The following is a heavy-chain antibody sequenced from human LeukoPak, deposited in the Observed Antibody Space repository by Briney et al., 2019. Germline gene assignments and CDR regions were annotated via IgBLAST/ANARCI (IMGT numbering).Heavy chain of an antibody. V-gene: IGHV3-66*01. CDR1: GFTVSSNY. Sequence: GGSLRLSCAASGFTVSSNYMNWVRQAPGKGLEWVSVTSSGGNTYYADSVQGRFTISRDNSKNTLYLQMNSLRAEDTAVYYCARDARSGTGIWGQGALVTVSS. J-gene: IGHJ4*02. D-gene: IGHD6-6*01. CDR3: ARDARSGTGI. CDR2: TSSGGNT.